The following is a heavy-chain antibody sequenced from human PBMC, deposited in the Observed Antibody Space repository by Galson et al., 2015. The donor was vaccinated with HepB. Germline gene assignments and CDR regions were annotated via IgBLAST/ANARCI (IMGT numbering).Heavy chain of an antibody. V-gene: IGHV3-23*01. CDR1: GFTFSRYA. J-gene: IGHJ4*02. CDR2: ITSNGGRT. D-gene: IGHD2-2*01. CDR3: AKDGIMVSNNPYQLHF. Sequence: SLRLSCAASGFTFSRYAMTWVRQAPGKGLEWISSITSNGGRTFYTNSVKGRFTTSRDNSRNTVVLHLSSLRPEEKAVYYCAKDGIMVSNNPYQLHFWGQGTLVNVAS.